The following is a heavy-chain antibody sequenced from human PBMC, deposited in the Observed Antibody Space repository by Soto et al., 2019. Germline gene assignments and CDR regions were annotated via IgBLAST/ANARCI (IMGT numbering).Heavy chain of an antibody. J-gene: IGHJ4*02. CDR2: INWQDDK. D-gene: IGHD3-10*01. V-gene: IGHV2-70*20. CDR1: GFSLTTLGMS. Sequence: SGPTLVNPTQTLTLTCSFSGFSLTTLGMSVNWVRQPPGKALEWLALINWQDDKYYRPSLETRLTISKDTSTNRVLLTMTKLDPADTATYYCVRGEVPSTMVMFFDYWGQGALVTVSS. CDR3: VRGEVPSTMVMFFDY.